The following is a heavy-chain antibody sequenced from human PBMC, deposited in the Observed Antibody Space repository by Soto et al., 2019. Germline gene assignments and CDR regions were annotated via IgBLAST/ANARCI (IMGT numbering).Heavy chain of an antibody. V-gene: IGHV4-59*01. CDR1: GGSISSYY. CDR2: IYYSGST. J-gene: IGHJ4*02. CDR3: ARARKGSYLDY. Sequence: SETLSLTCTVSGGSISSYYWSWIRQPPGKGLEWIGYIYYSGSTNYNPSLKSRVTISVDTSKNQFSLKLSSVTAADTAVYYCARARKGSYLDYWGQGTLVTVSS.